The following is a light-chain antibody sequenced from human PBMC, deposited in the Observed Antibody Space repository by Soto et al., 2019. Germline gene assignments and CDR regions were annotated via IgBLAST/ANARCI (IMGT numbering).Light chain of an antibody. V-gene: IGLV2-11*01. CDR3: CSYAGYYTVI. CDR2: AVT. J-gene: IGLJ2*01. CDR1: SSDVGGYNY. Sequence: QSVLTQPRSVSGSPGQSVTISCTGTSSDVGGYNYVSWYQQHPGKAPKLMIYAVTERPSGVPDRFSGSKSGNTASLTISGLQTEDEADYYCCSYAGYYTVIFGGGTKVTVL.